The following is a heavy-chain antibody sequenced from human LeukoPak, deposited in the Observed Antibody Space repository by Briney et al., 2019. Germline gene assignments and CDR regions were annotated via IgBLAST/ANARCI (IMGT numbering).Heavy chain of an antibody. Sequence: PSETLSLTCAVSGYSISSGYYWGWIRQPPGKGLEWIGSIYHSGSTYYNPSLKSRVAISVDTSKNQLPLKLSSVTAADTAVYYCASSYYDFWSGYYRENFDYWGQGTLVTVSS. CDR2: IYHSGST. J-gene: IGHJ4*02. CDR3: ASSYYDFWSGYYRENFDY. D-gene: IGHD3-3*01. CDR1: GYSISSGYY. V-gene: IGHV4-38-2*01.